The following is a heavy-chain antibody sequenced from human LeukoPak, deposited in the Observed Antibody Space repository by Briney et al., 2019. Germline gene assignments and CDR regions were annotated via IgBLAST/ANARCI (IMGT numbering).Heavy chain of an antibody. CDR1: GGSISSSNYY. J-gene: IGHJ4*02. V-gene: IGHV4-61*02. Sequence: SETLSLTCTVSGGSISSSNYYWSWIRQPAGKGLEYIGRIYNTGITNYNPSLKSRVTMSVHTSKNQFSLKLNSVTAADTAFYYCARFLTKYDILTGYRRSLSIDYWGQGILVTASS. CDR3: ARFLTKYDILTGYRRSLSIDY. D-gene: IGHD3-9*01. CDR2: IYNTGIT.